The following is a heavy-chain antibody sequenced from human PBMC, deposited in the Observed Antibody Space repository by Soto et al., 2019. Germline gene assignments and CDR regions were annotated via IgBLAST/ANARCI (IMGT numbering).Heavy chain of an antibody. CDR2: IYYSGST. Sequence: PSETLSLTCTVSGGSISSYYWSWIRQPPGKGLEWIGYIYYSGSTNYNPSLKSRVTISVDTSKNQFSLKLSSVTAADTAVYYCARANYDFWSGYSIPGAFYYYYGMDAWGQGTTVTVSS. CDR1: GGSISSYY. J-gene: IGHJ6*02. D-gene: IGHD3-3*01. V-gene: IGHV4-59*01. CDR3: ARANYDFWSGYSIPGAFYYYYGMDA.